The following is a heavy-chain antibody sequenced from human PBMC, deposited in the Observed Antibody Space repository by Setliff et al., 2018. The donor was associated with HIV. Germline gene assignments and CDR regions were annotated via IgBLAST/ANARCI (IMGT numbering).Heavy chain of an antibody. J-gene: IGHJ4*02. CDR1: GFTFSTYW. Sequence: LRLSCVASGFTFSTYWMSWVRQSPGKGLEWVANIKEDGGGKYYADSVKGRFTISRDNSKNTLYLQMNSLRAEDTAVYYCAKGSNTAMVTWGQGTLVTVSS. V-gene: IGHV3-7*01. D-gene: IGHD5-18*01. CDR3: AKGSNTAMVT. CDR2: IKEDGGGK.